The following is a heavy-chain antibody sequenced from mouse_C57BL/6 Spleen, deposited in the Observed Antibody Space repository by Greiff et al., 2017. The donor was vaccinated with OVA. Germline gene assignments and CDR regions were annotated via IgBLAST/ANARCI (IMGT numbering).Heavy chain of an antibody. CDR3: ARPYGSSYGYFDV. CDR2: ISSGSSTI. V-gene: IGHV5-17*01. J-gene: IGHJ1*03. CDR1: GFTFSDYG. Sequence: EVKVEESGGGLVKPGGSLKLSCAASGFTFSDYGMHWVRQAPEKGLEWVAYISSGSSTIYYADTVKGRFTISRDHAKNTLFLHRTSLRSEDTAMYYCARPYGSSYGYFDVWGTGTTVTVSS. D-gene: IGHD1-1*01.